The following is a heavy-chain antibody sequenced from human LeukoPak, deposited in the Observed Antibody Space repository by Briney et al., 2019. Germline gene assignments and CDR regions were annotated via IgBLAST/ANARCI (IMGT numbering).Heavy chain of an antibody. J-gene: IGHJ4*02. V-gene: IGHV3-7*01. D-gene: IGHD3-10*01. CDR3: ARDYGSGGPHYY. CDR1: GFTFSSYA. Sequence: GGSLRLSCAASGFTFSSYAMSWVRQAPGKGLEWVANIKQDGSEKYYVDSVKGRFTISRDNAKNSLYLQMNSLRAEDTAVYYCARDYGSGGPHYYWGQGTLVTVSS. CDR2: IKQDGSEK.